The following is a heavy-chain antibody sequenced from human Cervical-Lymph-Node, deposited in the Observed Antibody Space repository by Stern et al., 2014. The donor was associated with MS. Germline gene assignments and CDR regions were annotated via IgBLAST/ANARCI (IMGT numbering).Heavy chain of an antibody. CDR1: GGTFNTNV. V-gene: IGHV1-69*01. J-gene: IGHJ4*02. CDR3: ARAAYSTSSYNY. D-gene: IGHD6-6*01. CDR2: IIPIFGTA. Sequence: VQLVESGAEVKKPGSSVKVSCKASGGTFNTNVISWVRQAPGQGLEWMGGIIPIFGTALYAQKFQGRVTINANESPRAVYMETRSLRPEDAAVYYWARAAYSTSSYNYWGQGTLVIVSS.